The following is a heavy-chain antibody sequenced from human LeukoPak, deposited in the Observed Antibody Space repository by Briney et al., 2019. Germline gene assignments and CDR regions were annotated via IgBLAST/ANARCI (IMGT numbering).Heavy chain of an antibody. V-gene: IGHV3-73*01. D-gene: IGHD5-12*01. CDR1: GFTFSGSA. CDR2: IRSKANSNAT. J-gene: IGHJ4*02. CDR3: TLGSSRDY. Sequence: PGGSLRLSCAASGFTFSGSAMHWVRQASGKGLEWVGRIRSKANSNATAYAASVKGRFTISRDNSKSTAYLQMNSLKTEDTAVYYCTLGSSRDYWGQGTLVTVSS.